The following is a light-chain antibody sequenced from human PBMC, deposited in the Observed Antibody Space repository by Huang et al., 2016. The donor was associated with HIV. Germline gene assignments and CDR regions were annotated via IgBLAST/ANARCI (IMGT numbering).Light chain of an antibody. J-gene: IGKJ5*01. V-gene: IGKV1-NL1*01. Sequence: DIQMTQSPSSLSASVGDRVTITCRASQGISNSLAWYQQKPGKAPKLLLYAASRLKSGVPSRFSGSGSGTEYTLTISILHPEDFATYYCQQYYSTPPITFGQGTRLEIK. CDR2: AAS. CDR1: QGISNS. CDR3: QQYYSTPPIT.